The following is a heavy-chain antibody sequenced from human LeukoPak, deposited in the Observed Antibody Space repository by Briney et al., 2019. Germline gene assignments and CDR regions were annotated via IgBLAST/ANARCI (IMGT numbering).Heavy chain of an antibody. CDR1: GFTFSSYW. D-gene: IGHD1-14*01. V-gene: IGHV3-74*01. CDR2: INSDGSGT. J-gene: IGHJ5*02. Sequence: PGGSLRLSCVASGFTFSSYWMHWVRQVPGKGPVWVSRINSDGSGTSYADSVKGRFTTSRDNAKNTLYLQMSSLRAEDTAVYYCARELSHRQPNCFDPWGQGTLVTVSS. CDR3: ARELSHRQPNCFDP.